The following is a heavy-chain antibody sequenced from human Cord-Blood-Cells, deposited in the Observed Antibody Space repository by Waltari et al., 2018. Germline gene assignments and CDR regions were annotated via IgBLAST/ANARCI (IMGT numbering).Heavy chain of an antibody. CDR3: ATEVYCSSTSCYTFAFDI. Sequence: QVQLVQSGAEVKKPGASVKVSCKVSGYTLTELSMHWVRQAHGPGLEWMGGFDPEDGETIYAQKFQGRVTMTEDTSTDTAYMELSSLRSEDTAVYYCATEVYCSSTSCYTFAFDIWGQGTMVTVSS. CDR2: FDPEDGET. V-gene: IGHV1-24*01. D-gene: IGHD2-2*02. J-gene: IGHJ3*02. CDR1: GYTLTELS.